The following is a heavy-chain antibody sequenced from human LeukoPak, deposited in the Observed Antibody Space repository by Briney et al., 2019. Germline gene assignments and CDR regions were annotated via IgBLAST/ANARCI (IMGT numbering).Heavy chain of an antibody. J-gene: IGHJ4*02. CDR2: ISSNGGST. V-gene: IGHV3-64*01. Sequence: GGSLRLSCAASGFTFSGSAMHWVRQAPGKGLEYVSAISSNGGSTYYANSVKGRFTISRDNSKNTLYLQMGSLRAEDMAVYYCATLSGLWIVGATTYRDYWGQGTLVTVSS. CDR1: GFTFSGSA. CDR3: ATLSGLWIVGATTYRDY. D-gene: IGHD1-26*01.